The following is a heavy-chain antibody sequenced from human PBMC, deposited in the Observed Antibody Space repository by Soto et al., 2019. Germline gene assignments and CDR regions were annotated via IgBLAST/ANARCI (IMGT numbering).Heavy chain of an antibody. Sequence: GGSLRLSCAASGFTFSGSAMHWVRQASGKGLEWVGRIRSKANSYATAYAASVKGRFTISRDDSKNTAYLQMNSLKTEDTAVYYCTAGINWDYELVDPWGQGTLVTVSS. CDR3: TAGINWDYELVDP. CDR2: IRSKANSYAT. D-gene: IGHD1-7*01. CDR1: GFTFSGSA. J-gene: IGHJ5*02. V-gene: IGHV3-73*01.